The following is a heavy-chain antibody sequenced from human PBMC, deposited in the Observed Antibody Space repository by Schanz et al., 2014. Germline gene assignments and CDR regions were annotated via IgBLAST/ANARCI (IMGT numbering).Heavy chain of an antibody. V-gene: IGHV3-33*06. J-gene: IGHJ4*02. CDR3: AKGIYTSSWSFDY. Sequence: QVQLVESGGGVVQPGRSLRLSCAASGFAFSSYGMHWVRQAPGKGLEWVAFIWYDGSNKYHADSVKGRFTISRDNSLNTLYLQMNSLRAEDTAVYYCAKGIYTSSWSFDYWGQGTLITVSS. CDR2: IWYDGSNK. CDR1: GFAFSSYG. D-gene: IGHD6-13*01.